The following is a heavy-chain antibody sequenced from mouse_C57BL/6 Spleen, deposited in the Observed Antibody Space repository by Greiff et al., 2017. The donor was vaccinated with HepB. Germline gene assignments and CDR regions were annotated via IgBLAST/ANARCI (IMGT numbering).Heavy chain of an antibody. D-gene: IGHD1-1*02. CDR3: ARGGSYQGYFDY. J-gene: IGHJ2*01. Sequence: VQLQQPGAELVMPGASVKLSCKASGYTFTSYWMHWVKQRPGQGLEWIGEIDPSDSYTNYNQKFKGKSTLTVDKSSSTAYMQLSSLTSEDSAVYYCARGGSYQGYFDYWGQGTTLTVSP. CDR2: IDPSDSYT. V-gene: IGHV1-69*01. CDR1: GYTFTSYW.